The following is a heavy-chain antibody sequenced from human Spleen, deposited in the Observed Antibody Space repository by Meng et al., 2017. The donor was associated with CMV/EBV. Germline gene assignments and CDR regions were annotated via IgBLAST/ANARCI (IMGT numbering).Heavy chain of an antibody. Sequence: GESLKISCAASGFTFSIYSMNWVRQAPGKGLEWVSSISSNSIYIYYADSVKGRFTISRDNSTNTVFLQMNSLRPEDTAFYYCARGVGGGSSSFDYWGQGRLVTVSS. J-gene: IGHJ4*02. CDR1: GFTFSIYS. CDR3: ARGVGGGSSSFDY. D-gene: IGHD1-26*01. V-gene: IGHV3-21*01. CDR2: ISSNSIYI.